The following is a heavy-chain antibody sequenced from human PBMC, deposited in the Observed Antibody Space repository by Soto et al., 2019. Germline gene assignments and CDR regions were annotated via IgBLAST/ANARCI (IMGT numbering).Heavy chain of an antibody. CDR3: ARDGLDCSSTSCYYYGMDV. J-gene: IGHJ6*02. D-gene: IGHD2-2*01. CDR2: IYYSGST. V-gene: IGHV4-31*03. Sequence: PSETLSLTCTVSGGSISSGGYYWSWIRQHPGKGLEWIGYIYYSGSTYYNPSLKSRVTISVDTSKNQFSLKLSSVTAADTAVYYCARDGLDCSSTSCYYYGMDVWGQGTTVTVSS. CDR1: GGSISSGGYY.